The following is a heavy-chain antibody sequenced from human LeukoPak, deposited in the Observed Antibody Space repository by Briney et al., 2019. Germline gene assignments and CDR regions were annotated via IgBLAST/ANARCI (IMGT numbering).Heavy chain of an antibody. Sequence: GGSLRLSCAASGFTFSSYAMSWVRQAPGKGLEWVGFIRSTPYGGTTDYSTSVRGRFTISRDDSKSISYLQMNSLKTEDTAVYYCTAGFFGNYRSINYWGQGTLVTVSS. CDR2: IRSTPYGGTT. CDR1: GFTFSSYA. D-gene: IGHD4-11*01. J-gene: IGHJ4*02. CDR3: TAGFFGNYRSINY. V-gene: IGHV3-49*04.